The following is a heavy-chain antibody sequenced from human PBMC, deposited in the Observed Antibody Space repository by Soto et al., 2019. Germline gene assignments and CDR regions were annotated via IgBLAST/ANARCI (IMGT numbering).Heavy chain of an antibody. CDR2: FDPEDGET. CDR1: GYTLTELS. CDR3: ATVQSLASYYFDY. Sequence: ASVKVSCKVSGYTLTELSMHWVRQAPGKGLEWMGGFDPEDGETIYAQKFQGRVTMTEDTSTDTAHMELSSLRSEDTAVYYCATVQSLASYYFDYWGQGTLVTVSS. J-gene: IGHJ4*02. D-gene: IGHD6-19*01. V-gene: IGHV1-24*01.